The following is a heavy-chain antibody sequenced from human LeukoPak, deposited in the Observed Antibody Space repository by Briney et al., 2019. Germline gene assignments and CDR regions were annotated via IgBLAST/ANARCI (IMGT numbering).Heavy chain of an antibody. D-gene: IGHD6-13*01. Sequence: PGESLRLSCAAAGFTVSSNYMSWVRQAPGKGLEWVSVIYSGGSTYYADSVKGRFTISRDNSKNTLYLQMNSLRAEDTAVYYCARFSSWAFDYWGQGTLVTVSS. V-gene: IGHV3-53*01. CDR2: IYSGGST. J-gene: IGHJ4*02. CDR1: GFTVSSNY. CDR3: ARFSSWAFDY.